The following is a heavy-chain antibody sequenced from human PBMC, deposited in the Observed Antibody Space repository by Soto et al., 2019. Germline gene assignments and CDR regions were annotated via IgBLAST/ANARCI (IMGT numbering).Heavy chain of an antibody. D-gene: IGHD1-26*01. CDR2: IWYDGSNK. V-gene: IGHV3-33*01. CDR1: GFTFSSYG. Sequence: QVQLVESGGGVVQPGRSLRLSCAASGFTFSSYGMHWVRQAPGKGLEWVAVIWYDGSNKYYADSVKGRLTISRDNSKNTLYLQMNSLRAEDTAVYYCAREGATDAFDIWGQGTMVTVSS. CDR3: AREGATDAFDI. J-gene: IGHJ3*02.